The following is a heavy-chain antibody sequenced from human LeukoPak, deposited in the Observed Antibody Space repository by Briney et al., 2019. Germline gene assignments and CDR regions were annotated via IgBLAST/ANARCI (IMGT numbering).Heavy chain of an antibody. J-gene: IGHJ4*02. CDR1: GYTFTNYD. CDR3: ARVMYGSYGYDY. Sequence: ASVKVSCKASGYTFTNYDINWVRQATGQGLEWMGWMNPNSGNTGYAQKFQGRVTITRNTSISTAYMELSSLGSEDTAVYYCARVMYGSYGYDYWGQGTLVTVSS. CDR2: MNPNSGNT. V-gene: IGHV1-8*01. D-gene: IGHD5-18*01.